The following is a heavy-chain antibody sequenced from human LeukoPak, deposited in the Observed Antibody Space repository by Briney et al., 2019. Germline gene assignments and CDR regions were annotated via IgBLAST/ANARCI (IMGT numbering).Heavy chain of an antibody. J-gene: IGHJ4*02. V-gene: IGHV1-18*01. D-gene: IGHD3-22*01. CDR1: GYTFTGYG. Sequence: ASVKVSCKASGYTFTGYGISWVRQAPGQGLEWMGWISAYNGNTNYAQKLQGRVTMTTDTSTSTAYMELRSLRSDDTAVYYCARDLYYDSSGYYLLYDYWGQGTLVTVSS. CDR3: ARDLYYDSSGYYLLYDY. CDR2: ISAYNGNT.